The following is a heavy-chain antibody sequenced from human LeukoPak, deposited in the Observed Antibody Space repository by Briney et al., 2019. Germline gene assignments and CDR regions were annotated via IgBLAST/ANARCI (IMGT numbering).Heavy chain of an antibody. CDR3: ARDRSIVVVPAATSYPDY. V-gene: IGHV3-33*01. J-gene: IGHJ4*02. CDR1: GFTFSSYG. Sequence: PGGSLRLSCAASGFTFSSYGMHWVRQAPGKGLEWVAVIWYDGSNKYYADSVKGRFTISRDNSKNTLYLQMNSLRAEDTAVYYCARDRSIVVVPAATSYPDYWGQGTLVTVSS. CDR2: IWYDGSNK. D-gene: IGHD2-2*01.